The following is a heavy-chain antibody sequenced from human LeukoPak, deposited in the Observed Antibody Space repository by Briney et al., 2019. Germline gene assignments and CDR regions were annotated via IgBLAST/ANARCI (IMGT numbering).Heavy chain of an antibody. V-gene: IGHV3-7*01. Sequence: GGSLRLSCTASGLTFSDYWMTWVRQAPGKGPGWVANIKQDGSQTYYVDSVRGRFTSSRNNAKNSLFLQMNGLRAEDTAVYYCAKRGGSSSGRSPIDYWGQGTLVTVSS. D-gene: IGHD6-6*01. CDR1: GLTFSDYW. CDR3: AKRGGSSSGRSPIDY. CDR2: IKQDGSQT. J-gene: IGHJ4*02.